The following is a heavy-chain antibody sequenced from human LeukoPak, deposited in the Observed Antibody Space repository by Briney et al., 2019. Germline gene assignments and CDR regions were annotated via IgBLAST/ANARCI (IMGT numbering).Heavy chain of an antibody. V-gene: IGHV4-59*11. CDR2: IYYSGST. D-gene: IGHD5-18*01. J-gene: IGHJ4*02. Sequence: SETLSLTCTVSGGSISSHYWSWIRQPPGKGLEWIGYIYYSGSTNYNPSLKSRVTISVDTSKNQFSLKLSSVTAADTAVYYCAREGMGYNYGYDYWGQGTLVTVSS. CDR1: GGSISSHY. CDR3: AREGMGYNYGYDY.